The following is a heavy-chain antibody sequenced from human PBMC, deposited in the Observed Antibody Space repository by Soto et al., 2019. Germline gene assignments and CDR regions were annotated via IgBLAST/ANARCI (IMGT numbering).Heavy chain of an antibody. CDR1: GYTFTGYY. CDR3: ARAKLRFLEWLPRLEYYGMDV. Sequence: ASVKVSCKASGYTFTGYYVHWVRQAPGQGLEWMGWINPNSGGTNYAQKFQGRVTMTRDTSISTAYMELSRLRSDDTAVYYCARAKLRFLEWLPRLEYYGMDVWGQGTTVTVSS. CDR2: INPNSGGT. J-gene: IGHJ6*02. D-gene: IGHD3-3*01. V-gene: IGHV1-2*02.